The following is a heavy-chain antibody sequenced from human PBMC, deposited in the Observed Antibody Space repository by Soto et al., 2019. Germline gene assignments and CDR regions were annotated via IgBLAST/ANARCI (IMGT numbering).Heavy chain of an antibody. J-gene: IGHJ3*02. Sequence: QVQLQESGPGLVKPSETLSLTCTVSGGSISSYYWSWIRQPAGKGLEWIGRIYTSGSTNYNPSLKSRVTISVDTSKNQFSLKLSSVTAADTAVYYCARGLRITMIVVAIKGGAFDIWGQGTMVTVSS. V-gene: IGHV4-4*07. CDR3: ARGLRITMIVVAIKGGAFDI. D-gene: IGHD3-22*01. CDR1: GGSISSYY. CDR2: IYTSGST.